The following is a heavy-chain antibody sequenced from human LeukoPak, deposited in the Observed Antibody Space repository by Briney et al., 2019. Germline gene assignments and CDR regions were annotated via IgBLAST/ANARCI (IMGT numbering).Heavy chain of an antibody. CDR1: GGSISSYY. CDR2: IYYSGST. CDR3: ASGYYDLWSGYYDY. J-gene: IGHJ4*02. Sequence: SETLSLTCTVSGGSISSYYWSWIRQPPGKGLEWLGYIYYSGSTNYNPSLKSRVTISVDTSKNQFSLKLGSVTAADTAVYYCASGYYDLWSGYYDYWGQGTLVTVSS. V-gene: IGHV4-59*01. D-gene: IGHD3-3*01.